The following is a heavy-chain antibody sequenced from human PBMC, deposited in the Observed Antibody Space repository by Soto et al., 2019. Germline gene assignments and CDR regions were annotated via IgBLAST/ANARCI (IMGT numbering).Heavy chain of an antibody. CDR1: GYTFTSYG. CDR3: ARNPGSLNKYYYMDV. V-gene: IGHV1-18*01. D-gene: IGHD1-1*01. J-gene: IGHJ6*03. CDR2: ISAYNGNT. Sequence: ASVKVSCKASGYTFTSYGISWVRQAPGQGLEWMGWISAYNGNTNYAQKLQGRVTMTTDTSTSTAYMELRSLRSDDTAVYYCARNPGSLNKYYYMDVWGKGTTVTVSS.